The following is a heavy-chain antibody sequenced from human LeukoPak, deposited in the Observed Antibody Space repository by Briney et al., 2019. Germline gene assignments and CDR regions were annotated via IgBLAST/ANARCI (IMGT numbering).Heavy chain of an antibody. V-gene: IGHV3-9*01. CDR3: ARDHGKYDFWSGYYKDYYYGMDV. Sequence: GGSLRLSCAASGFTFDDYAMHWVRQAPGKGLEWVSGISWNSGSIGYADSVKGRFTISRDNAKNSLYLQMNSLRAEDTAVYYCARDHGKYDFWSGYYKDYYYGMDVWGQGTTVTVSS. D-gene: IGHD3-3*01. CDR2: ISWNSGSI. J-gene: IGHJ6*02. CDR1: GFTFDDYA.